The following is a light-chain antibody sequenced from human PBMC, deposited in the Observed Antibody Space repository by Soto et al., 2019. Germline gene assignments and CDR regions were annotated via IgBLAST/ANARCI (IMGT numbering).Light chain of an antibody. CDR1: QGIKTY. J-gene: IGKJ1*01. V-gene: IGKV1-27*01. CDR2: AAS. Sequence: DTQMTQSPSSVSASLGDRVTITCRASQGIKTYLAWYQQKPGTVPRLLIYAASTLQSGVPSRFSGSGSGTDFTLTINSLQPGDVATYYCQKYDSAPWAFGQETKVEIK. CDR3: QKYDSAPWA.